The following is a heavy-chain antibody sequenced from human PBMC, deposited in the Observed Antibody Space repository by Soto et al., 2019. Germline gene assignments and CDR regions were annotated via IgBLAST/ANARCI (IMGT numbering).Heavy chain of an antibody. V-gene: IGHV3-74*01. CDR3: ARDPVLLWFGELLRGYYFDY. CDR1: GFTFSSYW. Sequence: EVQLVESGGGLVQPGGSLRLSCAASGFTFSSYWMHWVRQAPGKGLVWVSRINSDGSSTSYADSVKGRFTISRDNAKNTLYLQMNSLGAEDTAVYYCARDPVLLWFGELLRGYYFDYWGQGTLVTVSS. D-gene: IGHD3-10*01. J-gene: IGHJ4*02. CDR2: INSDGSST.